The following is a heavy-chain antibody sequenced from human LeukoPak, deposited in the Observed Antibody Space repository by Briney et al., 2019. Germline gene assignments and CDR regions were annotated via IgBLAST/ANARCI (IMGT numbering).Heavy chain of an antibody. CDR3: ARDFLGRANGGSNYFGMDV. J-gene: IGHJ6*02. D-gene: IGHD2-8*01. Sequence: ASVKVSCKSSGYTFTDYFLHWVRQAPGQGLEWMGCINLHTGGAHYAQKFQDWVSLTRDTSIDTAFMELSSLRSDATAIYYCARDFLGRANGGSNYFGMDVWGQGTTVTVSS. V-gene: IGHV1-2*04. CDR1: GYTFTDYF. CDR2: INLHTGGA.